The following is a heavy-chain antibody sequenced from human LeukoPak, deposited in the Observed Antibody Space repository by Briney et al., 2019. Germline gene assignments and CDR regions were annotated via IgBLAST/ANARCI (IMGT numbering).Heavy chain of an antibody. CDR3: ARDQTIFGVALYGMDV. D-gene: IGHD3-3*01. Sequence: GGSLRLSCAASGFTVSINYMSWVRQAPGKGLEWVSVIYSGGSTYYADSVEGRFTISRDNSKNTLYLQMNSLRAEDTAVYYCARDQTIFGVALYGMDVWGQGTTVTVSS. V-gene: IGHV3-53*01. CDR1: GFTVSINY. J-gene: IGHJ6*02. CDR2: IYSGGST.